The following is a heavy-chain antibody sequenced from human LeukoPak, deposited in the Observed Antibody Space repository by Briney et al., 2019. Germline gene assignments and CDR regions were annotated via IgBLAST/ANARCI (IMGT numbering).Heavy chain of an antibody. CDR2: IYTSGST. D-gene: IGHD1-26*01. Sequence: PSETLSLTCTVSGVSISGYCWSWIRQPAGKGLEWVGRIYTSGSTNYSPSLKGRVTMSVDTSKNQFSLKLTSVTAADTAVYYCARDLREWELLFDSWGQGTLATVSS. CDR3: ARDLREWELLFDS. CDR1: GVSISGYC. V-gene: IGHV4-4*07. J-gene: IGHJ4*02.